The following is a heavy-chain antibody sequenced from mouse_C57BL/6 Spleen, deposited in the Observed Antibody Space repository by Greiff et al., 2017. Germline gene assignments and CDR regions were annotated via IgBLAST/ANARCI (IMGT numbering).Heavy chain of an antibody. CDR3: ARRGKNLGYFDY. CDR2: INPSTGGT. J-gene: IGHJ2*01. V-gene: IGHV1-42*01. CDR1: GYSFTGYY. Sequence: VQLQQSGPELVKPGASVKISCKASGYSFTGYYMNWVKQSPEKSLEWIGEINPSTGGTTYNQKFKAKATLTVDKSSSTAYMPLKSLTSEDSAVYYCARRGKNLGYFDYWGQGTTLTVSS. D-gene: IGHD3-1*01.